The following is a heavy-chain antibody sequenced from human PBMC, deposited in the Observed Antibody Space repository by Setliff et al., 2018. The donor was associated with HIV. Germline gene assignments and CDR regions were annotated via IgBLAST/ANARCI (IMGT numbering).Heavy chain of an antibody. Sequence: SETLSLTCTVSGGPMRDYHWSWIRQAPGKGLEWIGWIYYSGSTYYNPSLENRVTISIDMSTNHFYLRLPAVTAADTAFYYCARGNIPYISIIRGSAWLDPWGQGALVTVSS. V-gene: IGHV4-59*08. CDR2: IYYSGST. CDR1: GGPMRDYH. CDR3: ARGNIPYISIIRGSAWLDP. J-gene: IGHJ5*02. D-gene: IGHD3-10*01.